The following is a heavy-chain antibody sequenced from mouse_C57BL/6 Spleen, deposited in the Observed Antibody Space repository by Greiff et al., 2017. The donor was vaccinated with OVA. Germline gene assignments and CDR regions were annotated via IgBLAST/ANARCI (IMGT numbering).Heavy chain of an antibody. D-gene: IGHD1-1*01. CDR3: GSVGYYDEGAIDY. CDR2: INPSSGYT. V-gene: IGHV1-4*01. J-gene: IGHJ4*01. CDR1: GYTFTSYT. Sequence: QVQLQQSGAELARPGASVKMSCKASGYTFTSYTMHWVKQRPGQGLEWIGYINPSSGYTKYNQKFKDKATLTADKSSRTAYMQLSSLTSEDSAVYYCGSVGYYDEGAIDYWGPGTSVTVSS.